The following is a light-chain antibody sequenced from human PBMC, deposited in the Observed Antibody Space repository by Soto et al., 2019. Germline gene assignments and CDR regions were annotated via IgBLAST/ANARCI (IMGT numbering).Light chain of an antibody. CDR1: QSVSGSY. J-gene: IGKJ4*01. V-gene: IGKV3-20*01. Sequence: EIGLTQSPGTLSLSPGERATLSCRASQSVSGSYLAWYKQKPGQAPRLLIYAASSRATGIPDRSSGSGSGTDFTHTISRLEPEDFAVYSCKQYDKSPFAFGGGTKMEIK. CDR3: KQYDKSPFA. CDR2: AAS.